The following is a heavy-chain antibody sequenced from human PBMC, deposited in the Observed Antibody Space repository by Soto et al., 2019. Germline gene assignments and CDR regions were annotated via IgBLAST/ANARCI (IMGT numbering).Heavy chain of an antibody. CDR1: GGSISRYY. CDR3: ARDRYDSSGYVIIDAFDI. Sequence: PSETLSLTCTVSGGSISRYYWSGIRQPPGKGLEWIGYIYYSGSTNYNPSLKSRVTISVDKSKNQFSLKLSSVTAADTAVYYCARDRYDSSGYVIIDAFDIWGQGTMVTVS. D-gene: IGHD3-22*01. J-gene: IGHJ3*02. V-gene: IGHV4-59*12. CDR2: IYYSGST.